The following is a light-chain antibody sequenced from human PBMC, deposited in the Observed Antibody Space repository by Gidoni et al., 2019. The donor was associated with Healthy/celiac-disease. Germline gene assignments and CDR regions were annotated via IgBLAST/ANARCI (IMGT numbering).Light chain of an antibody. V-gene: IGKV1D-13*01. CDR3: QQFNNYPT. J-gene: IGKJ4*01. CDR2: DAS. CDR1: QGISSA. Sequence: QLTQSPSSLSASVGDRVTITCRASQGISSALAWYQQKPGKAPKLLYYDASSLESGVPSRFSGSGSGTDFTLTISSLQPEDFASYCCQQFNNYPTFGGGTKVEIK.